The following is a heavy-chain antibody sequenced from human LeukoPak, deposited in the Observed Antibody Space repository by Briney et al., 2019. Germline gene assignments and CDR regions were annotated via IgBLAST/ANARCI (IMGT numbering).Heavy chain of an antibody. CDR2: ITYSGST. CDR1: GYSISSGYY. Sequence: SETLSLTCTVSGYSISSGYYWGWIRQPPGKGLEWIGSITYSGSTYYNPSLKRRVTISIDTSKNQFSLKLSSVTAADTAVYYCARVDLWFGELPDYYYYYMDVWGKGTTVTVSS. V-gene: IGHV4-38-2*02. J-gene: IGHJ6*03. D-gene: IGHD3-10*01. CDR3: ARVDLWFGELPDYYYYYMDV.